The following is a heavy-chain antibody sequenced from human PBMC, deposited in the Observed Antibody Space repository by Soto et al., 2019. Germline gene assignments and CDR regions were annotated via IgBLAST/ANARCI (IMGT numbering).Heavy chain of an antibody. CDR1: GFTFSSYG. D-gene: IGHD4-17*01. J-gene: IGHJ4*02. CDR2: IWYDGSNK. V-gene: IGHV3-33*01. CDR3: ARADYGDYYFDY. Sequence: GGSRRLSCAASGFTFSSYGMHWVRQAPGKGLEWVAVIWYDGSNKYYADSVKGRFTISRDNSKNTLYLQRNSLRAEDTAVYYCARADYGDYYFDYWGQGTLVTVSS.